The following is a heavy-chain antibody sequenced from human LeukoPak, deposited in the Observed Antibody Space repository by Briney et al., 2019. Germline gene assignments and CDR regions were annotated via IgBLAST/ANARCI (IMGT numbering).Heavy chain of an antibody. CDR2: ISGSGGSA. V-gene: IGHV3-23*01. D-gene: IGHD2-2*01. Sequence: PGGSLRLSCAASGFTFSSYAMSWVRQAPGKGLEWVSAISGSGGSAYYADSVKGRFTISRDNSKNTLYLHMNSLRAEDTAVYYCAKGRGSSTSCYDYWGQGTLVTVSS. CDR3: AKGRGSSTSCYDY. CDR1: GFTFSSYA. J-gene: IGHJ4*02.